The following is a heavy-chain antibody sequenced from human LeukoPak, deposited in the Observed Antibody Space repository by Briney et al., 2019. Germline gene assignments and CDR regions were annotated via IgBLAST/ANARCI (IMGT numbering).Heavy chain of an antibody. V-gene: IGHV4-4*07. CDR1: GGSFSSDY. D-gene: IGHD2/OR15-2a*01. CDR3: AGGAGPFLY. Sequence: PSDTRSLTGTVSGGSFSSDYWSWIRQPPGKEPEWIGRMYISESTNYNPSLKSRVTMSLDTSKNQFSLKLASVTAAHTAVYFCAGGAGPFLYWGQGTMVSVSS. CDR2: MYISEST. J-gene: IGHJ4*02.